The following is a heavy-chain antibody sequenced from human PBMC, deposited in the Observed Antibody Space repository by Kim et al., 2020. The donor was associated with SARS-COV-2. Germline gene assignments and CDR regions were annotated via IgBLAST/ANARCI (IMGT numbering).Heavy chain of an antibody. J-gene: IGHJ3*02. D-gene: IGHD3-22*01. Sequence: PCLKSRVTTSVDTSKNQFSLKLSSVTAADTAVYYCARGGTMIVVVDAFDIWGQGTMVTVSS. CDR3: ARGGTMIVVVDAFDI. V-gene: IGHV4-39*07.